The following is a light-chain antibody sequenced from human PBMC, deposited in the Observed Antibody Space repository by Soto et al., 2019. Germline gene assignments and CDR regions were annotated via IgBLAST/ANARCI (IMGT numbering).Light chain of an antibody. V-gene: IGLV2-14*03. CDR1: SSDVGAYDY. CDR2: DVS. Sequence: QSALTQPASVSGSPGQSITISCTGTSSDVGAYDYVSWYQHLSGKAPRLMVYDVSNRPSGVSNRFSGSKSGNTASLTISGLQAEDEAAYYCSSYTRSGALVFGGGTKVTVL. CDR3: SSYTRSGALV. J-gene: IGLJ3*02.